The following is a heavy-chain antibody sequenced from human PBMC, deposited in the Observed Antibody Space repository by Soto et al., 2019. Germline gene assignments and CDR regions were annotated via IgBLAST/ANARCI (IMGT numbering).Heavy chain of an antibody. CDR1: GFTFGDYA. V-gene: IGHV3-49*03. J-gene: IGHJ6*02. Sequence: GSLRLSCTASGFTFGDYAMSWFRQAPGKGLEWVGFIRSKAYGGTTEYAASVKGRFTISRDDSKSIAYLQMNSLKTEDTAVYYCTRDIAAAPTLYYYYYGMDVWGQGTTVTVSS. CDR3: TRDIAAAPTLYYYYYGMDV. D-gene: IGHD6-13*01. CDR2: IRSKAYGGTT.